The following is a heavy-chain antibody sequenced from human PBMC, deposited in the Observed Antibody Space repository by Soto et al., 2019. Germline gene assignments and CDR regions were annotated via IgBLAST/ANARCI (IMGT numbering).Heavy chain of an antibody. CDR3: ARGQEGVVATH. J-gene: IGHJ4*02. Sequence: QVQLQQWGAGLLKPSETLSLNCAVNGGSLSHYYWSWIRQPPGKGLEWIGEIKGDGSTNYSPSLKSRATISSAPSNTRFSLRLYAVTAADTGVYYCARGQEGVVATHWDQGTLVTVSS. CDR2: IKGDGST. CDR1: GGSLSHYY. V-gene: IGHV4-34*01. D-gene: IGHD5-12*01.